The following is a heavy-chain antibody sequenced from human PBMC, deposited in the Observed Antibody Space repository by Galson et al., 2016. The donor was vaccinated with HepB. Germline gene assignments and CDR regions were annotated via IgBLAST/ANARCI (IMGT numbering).Heavy chain of an antibody. CDR2: IYPTGST. V-gene: IGHV4-4*07. Sequence: LSLTCTVSGGSISNWYWSWIRQPAGKGLEWLGRIYPTGSTNYNPSLKSRVTMSVDTSKNQISLKLASVTAADTAVYYCATGSGDFDHWGQGTLVTVSS. D-gene: IGHD2-15*01. J-gene: IGHJ4*02. CDR3: ATGSGDFDH. CDR1: GGSISNWY.